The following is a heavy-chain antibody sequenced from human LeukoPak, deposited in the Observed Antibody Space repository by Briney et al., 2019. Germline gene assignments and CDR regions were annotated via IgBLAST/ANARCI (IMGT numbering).Heavy chain of an antibody. Sequence: SVKVSCKASGGTFSSYTISWVRQAPGQGLERMGRIIPILGIANYAQKFQGRVTITADKSTSTAYMELSSLRSEDTAVYYCASLDYYDSSGSRFFDYWGQGTLVTVSS. CDR2: IIPILGIA. CDR1: GGTFSSYT. J-gene: IGHJ4*02. CDR3: ASLDYYDSSGSRFFDY. V-gene: IGHV1-69*02. D-gene: IGHD3-22*01.